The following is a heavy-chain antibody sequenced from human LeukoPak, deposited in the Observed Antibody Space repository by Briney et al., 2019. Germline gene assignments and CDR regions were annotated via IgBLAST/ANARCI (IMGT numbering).Heavy chain of an antibody. D-gene: IGHD5-18*01. CDR1: GYTFTGYY. CDR2: INPNSGGT. V-gene: IGHV1-2*02. CDR3: ARMDTAMVTPFDY. J-gene: IGHJ4*02. Sequence: ASVKVSCKASGYTFTGYYMHWVRQAPGQGLEWMGWINPNSGGTNYAQKFQGRVTMTRDTSISTAYMELSRLRFDDTAVYYCARMDTAMVTPFDYWGQGTLVTVSS.